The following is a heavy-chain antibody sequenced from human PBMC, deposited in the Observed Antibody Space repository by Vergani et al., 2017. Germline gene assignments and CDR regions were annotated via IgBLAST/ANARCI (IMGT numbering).Heavy chain of an antibody. D-gene: IGHD3-9*01. J-gene: IGHJ4*02. V-gene: IGHV3-7*01. CDR1: GFKLDEYW. Sequence: EVHLVESGGGLVQPGGSLRLSCVGSGFKLDEYWMSWVRQAPGKGLEWVADMKEDGADKKYVDSVKGRFTISRDNAKNSLFLQMNSLRAEDTAVYYCARHYDILTGHFDYWGQGTLVTVSS. CDR3: ARHYDILTGHFDY. CDR2: MKEDGADK.